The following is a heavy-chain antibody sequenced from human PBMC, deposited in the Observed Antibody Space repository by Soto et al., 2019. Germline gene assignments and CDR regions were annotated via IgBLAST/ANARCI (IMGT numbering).Heavy chain of an antibody. Sequence: ALETQSLTCTVSGGSIISSSYYWGWIRQPPGKGLEWIGSIYYSGSTYYNPSLKSRITINPDTSKNQFSLQLNSVTPEDTAVYYCAREAVVIAASDYWGQGTLVTVSS. CDR2: IYYSGST. D-gene: IGHD2-21*01. V-gene: IGHV4-39*02. J-gene: IGHJ4*02. CDR3: AREAVVIAASDY. CDR1: GGSIISSSYY.